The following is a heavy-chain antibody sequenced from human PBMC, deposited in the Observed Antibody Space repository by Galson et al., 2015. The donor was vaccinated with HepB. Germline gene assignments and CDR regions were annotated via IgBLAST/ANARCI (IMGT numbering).Heavy chain of an antibody. Sequence: SLRLSCAASGFTVSSYAMSWVRQAPGKGPEWVSAISGSGSTIYYADSVKGRFTISRDNSKNTLYLQMNSLRAEDTAVYYCSYQWLVLGAFDIWGQGTMVTVSS. V-gene: IGHV3-23*01. CDR3: SYQWLVLGAFDI. J-gene: IGHJ3*02. CDR1: GFTVSSYA. CDR2: ISGSGSTI. D-gene: IGHD6-19*01.